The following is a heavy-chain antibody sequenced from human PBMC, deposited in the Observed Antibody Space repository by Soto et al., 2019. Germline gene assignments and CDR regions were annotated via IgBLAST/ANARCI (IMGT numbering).Heavy chain of an antibody. CDR3: ARLSPAGAVPPNWFDP. Sequence: PGESLKISCKGSGYSFTSYWIGWVRQMPGKGLEWMGIIYPGDSDTRYSPSFQGQVTISADKSISTAYLQWSSLKASDTAMYYCARLSPAGAVPPNWFDPWGQGTLVTVSS. D-gene: IGHD2-2*01. V-gene: IGHV5-51*01. J-gene: IGHJ5*02. CDR1: GYSFTSYW. CDR2: IYPGDSDT.